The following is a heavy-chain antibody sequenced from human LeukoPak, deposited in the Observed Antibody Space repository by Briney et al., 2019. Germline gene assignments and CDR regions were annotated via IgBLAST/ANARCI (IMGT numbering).Heavy chain of an antibody. CDR1: GGSISSYY. CDR2: IYTNWGT. CDR3: ARDPAVAGLYNWFDP. V-gene: IGHV4-4*07. J-gene: IGHJ5*02. D-gene: IGHD6-19*01. Sequence: SETLSLTRTVSGGSISSYYWSWIRQPAGKGLEWIGRIYTNWGTNYNPSLKSRVTMSVDTSKNQVSLKLTSVTAADTAVYYCARDPAVAGLYNWFDPWGQGTLVTVSS.